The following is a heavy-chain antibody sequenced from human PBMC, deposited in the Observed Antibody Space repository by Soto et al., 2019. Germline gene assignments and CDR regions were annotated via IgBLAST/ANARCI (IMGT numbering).Heavy chain of an antibody. CDR3: ARGGAWTPEGLGY. CDR1: GFTFSSFA. Sequence: QVQLVESGGGVVQPGRSLRLSCAASGFTFSSFAMHWVRQAPGKGLEWLAVISSDVVNYYYAESVKGRFTISRDNSKNTLYMQMNSPRNEDTAVYYCARGGAWTPEGLGYWGQGTLVTVSS. D-gene: IGHD2-15*01. J-gene: IGHJ4*02. V-gene: IGHV3-30-3*01. CDR2: ISSDVVNY.